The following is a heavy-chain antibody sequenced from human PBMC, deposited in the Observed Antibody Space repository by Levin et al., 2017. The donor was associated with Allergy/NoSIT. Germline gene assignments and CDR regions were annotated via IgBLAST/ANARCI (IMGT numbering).Heavy chain of an antibody. J-gene: IGHJ4*02. CDR1: GGSISSSSYY. CDR2: IYYSGST. D-gene: IGHD3-10*01. V-gene: IGHV4-39*01. CDR3: AIRGVRGVIKRGGYYFDY. Sequence: PGGSLRLSCTVSGGSISSSSYYWGWIRQPPGKGLEWIGSIYYSGSTYYNPSLKSRVTISVDTSKNQFSLKLSSVTAADTAVYYCAIRGVRGVIKRGGYYFDYWGQGTLVTVSS.